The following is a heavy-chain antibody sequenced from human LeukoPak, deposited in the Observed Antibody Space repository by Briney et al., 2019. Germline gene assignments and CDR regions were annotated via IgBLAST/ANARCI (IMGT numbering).Heavy chain of an antibody. CDR1: GGSITSSNYY. CDR2: FYYSGST. V-gene: IGHV4-39*01. Sequence: SETLSLTCTVSGGSITSSNYYWGWIRQPPGKGLEWIGSFYYSGSTNYNPSLKSRVTISVDTSKNQFSLKLSSVTAADKAVYYCVYYYGSGSVEYWGQGTLVTVSS. J-gene: IGHJ4*02. CDR3: VYYYGSGSVEY. D-gene: IGHD3-10*01.